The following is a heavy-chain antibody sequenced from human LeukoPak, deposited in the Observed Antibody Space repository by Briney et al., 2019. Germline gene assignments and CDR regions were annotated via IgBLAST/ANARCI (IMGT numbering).Heavy chain of an antibody. V-gene: IGHV3-30*02. J-gene: IGHJ3*02. D-gene: IGHD3-22*01. Sequence: GGSLRLSCAASGFTFSSYGMHWVCQAPGKGLEWVAFIRYDGSNKYYADSVKGRFTISRDNSKNTLYLQMNSLRAEDTAVYYCAKDNKYYYDSSGYDNDAFDIWGQGTMVTVSS. CDR3: AKDNKYYYDSSGYDNDAFDI. CDR2: IRYDGSNK. CDR1: GFTFSSYG.